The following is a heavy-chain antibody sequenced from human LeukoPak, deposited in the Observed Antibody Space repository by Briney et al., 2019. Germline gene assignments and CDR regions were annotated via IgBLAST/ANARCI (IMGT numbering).Heavy chain of an antibody. CDR3: ATGIAVAGSGY. CDR2: ISGSGGST. CDR1: GFTFSSYA. V-gene: IGHV3-23*01. D-gene: IGHD6-19*01. Sequence: PGGSLRLSCAASGFTFSSYAMSWVRQAPGKWLEWVSAISGSGGSTYYADSVKGRFTISRDNSKNTLYLQMNSLRAEDTAVYYCATGIAVAGSGYWGQGTLVTVSS. J-gene: IGHJ4*02.